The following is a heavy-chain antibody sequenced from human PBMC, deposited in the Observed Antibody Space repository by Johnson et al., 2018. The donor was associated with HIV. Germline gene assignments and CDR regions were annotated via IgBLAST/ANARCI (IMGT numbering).Heavy chain of an antibody. CDR1: GFNFNNAW. J-gene: IGHJ3*02. CDR3: AREGQQLVPPFDAFDI. V-gene: IGHV3-15*01. D-gene: IGHD6-13*01. CDR2: IKSEIDGGTT. Sequence: VQLVESGGGLVKPGGSLRLSCAASGFNFNNAWMTWVRQAPGKGLEWVGRIKSEIDGGTTDYGAPVKGRFTISRDDSKSTLHLQMNSLQTEDTAVYYCAREGQQLVPPFDAFDIWGQGTMVTVSS.